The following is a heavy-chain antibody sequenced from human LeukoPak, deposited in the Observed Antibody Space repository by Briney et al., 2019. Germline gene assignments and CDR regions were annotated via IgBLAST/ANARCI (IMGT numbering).Heavy chain of an antibody. Sequence: SETLSLTCTVSGGSISRDSWSWIRQPAGKGLEWIGHISTSGSTNYNPSLKSGVTMSVDTPENQFSLKLSSVTAADTAVYYCARGPGWLVDYWGQGTRVTVSS. CDR3: ARGPGWLVDY. D-gene: IGHD6-19*01. J-gene: IGHJ4*02. CDR1: GGSISRDS. CDR2: ISTSGST. V-gene: IGHV4-4*07.